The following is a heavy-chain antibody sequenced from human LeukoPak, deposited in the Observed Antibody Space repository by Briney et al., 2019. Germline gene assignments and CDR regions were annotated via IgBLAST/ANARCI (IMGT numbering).Heavy chain of an antibody. J-gene: IGHJ6*03. Sequence: GSLRLSCAASGFTFSSYGMHWVRQAPGKGLEWVAVISYDGSNKYYADSVKGRFTISRDNSKNTLYLQMNSLRAEDTAVYYCAKDPVPPPTTAVHYYYYYYYMDVWGKGTTVTVSS. V-gene: IGHV3-30*18. CDR1: GFTFSSYG. D-gene: IGHD4-23*01. CDR3: AKDPVPPPTTAVHYYYYYYYMDV. CDR2: ISYDGSNK.